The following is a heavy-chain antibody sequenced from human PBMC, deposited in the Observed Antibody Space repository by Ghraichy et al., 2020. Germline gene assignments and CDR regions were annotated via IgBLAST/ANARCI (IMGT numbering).Heavy chain of an antibody. D-gene: IGHD3-22*01. CDR1: GYTFTSYG. CDR2: ISAYNGNT. V-gene: IGHV1-18*04. CDR3: ARFVPYYDSSGYGMDV. J-gene: IGHJ6*02. Sequence: ASVKASCKASGYTFTSYGISWVRQAPGQGLEWMGWISAYNGNTNYAQKLQGRVTMTTDTSTSTAYMELRSLRSDDTAVYYCARFVPYYDSSGYGMDVWGQGTTVTVSS.